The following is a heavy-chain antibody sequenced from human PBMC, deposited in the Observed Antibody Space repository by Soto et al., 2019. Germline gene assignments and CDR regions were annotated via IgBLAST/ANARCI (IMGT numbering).Heavy chain of an antibody. CDR3: AKRKFCLSTTCFAY. D-gene: IGHD2-2*01. CDR2: IYSDDYT. J-gene: IGHJ4*01. V-gene: IGHV3-66*01. Sequence: PGGSLRLSCAASGFTVSSSYMNWVRQVPGKGLEWVSIIYSDDYTYYAASVKGRFTISRDNSRNTLYLQMSSLRADDTVVYYCAKRKFCLSTTCFAYWAHGTLVPVSP. CDR1: GFTVSSSY.